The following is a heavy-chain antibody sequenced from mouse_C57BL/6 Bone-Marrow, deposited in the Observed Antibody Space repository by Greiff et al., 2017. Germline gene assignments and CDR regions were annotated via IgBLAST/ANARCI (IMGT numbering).Heavy chain of an antibody. D-gene: IGHD1-1*01. V-gene: IGHV5-4*01. CDR3: ARDRDYYGSRFAY. CDR2: ISDGGSYT. Sequence: EVKVVESGGGLVKPGGSLKLSCAASGFTFSSYAMSWVRQTPEKRLEWVATISDGGSYTYYPDNVKGRFTISRDNNTNNLYLQKSHLKAEDTAMYYCARDRDYYGSRFAYWGQGTLVTVSA. CDR1: GFTFSSYA. J-gene: IGHJ3*01.